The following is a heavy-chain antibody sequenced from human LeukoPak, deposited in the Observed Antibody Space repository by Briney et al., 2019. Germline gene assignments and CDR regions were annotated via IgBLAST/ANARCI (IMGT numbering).Heavy chain of an antibody. Sequence: SETLSLTCGVYGGSFSGYYWTWIRQPPGKGLEWIGEINHGGSTNYNPSLKSRVTISVDTSRKQFSLKLNSLTAADTAVYFCARSHLWPTCTVEIWGQGTMVTVSS. J-gene: IGHJ3*02. D-gene: IGHD2-8*02. CDR1: GGSFSGYY. V-gene: IGHV4-34*01. CDR3: ARSHLWPTCTVEI. CDR2: INHGGST.